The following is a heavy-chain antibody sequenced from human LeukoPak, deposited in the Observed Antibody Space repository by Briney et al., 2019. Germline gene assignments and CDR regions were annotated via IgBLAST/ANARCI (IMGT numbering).Heavy chain of an antibody. D-gene: IGHD5-12*01. CDR1: GFTFSSYS. V-gene: IGHV3-21*01. CDR2: ISSSSSYI. CDR3: ARGPSGYHNT. J-gene: IGHJ4*02. Sequence: GGSLRLSCAASGFTFSSYSMNWVRQAPGKGLEWVSSISSSSSYIYYADSVKGRFTISRDNAKNTLYLQMNSLRAEDTAVYYCARGPSGYHNTGGQGPLVTVSS.